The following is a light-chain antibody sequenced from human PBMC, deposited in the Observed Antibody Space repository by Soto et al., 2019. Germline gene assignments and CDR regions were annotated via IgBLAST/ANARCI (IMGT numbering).Light chain of an antibody. CDR3: QSYDSSGVV. V-gene: IGLV6-57*04. Sequence: NFMLTQPHSVSESPGKTVTISCTRSSGGITTNAVQWYQQRPGSAPTIVIYEDNQRPSEVPDRFSGSIDFSSNSASLTISGLKTEDEADYYCQSYDSSGVVFGGGTNSPS. CDR2: EDN. J-gene: IGLJ2*01. CDR1: SGGITTNA.